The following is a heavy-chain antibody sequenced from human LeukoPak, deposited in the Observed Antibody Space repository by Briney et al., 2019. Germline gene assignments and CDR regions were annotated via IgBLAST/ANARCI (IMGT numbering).Heavy chain of an antibody. V-gene: IGHV3-7*01. D-gene: IGHD3-16*01. J-gene: IGHJ3*01. CDR1: GFTFSSYW. CDR3: ARDQIMDPL. CDR2: INPGGSET. Sequence: PGGSLRLSCAASGFTFSSYWMTWVRQAPGKGLEWVANINPGGSETYYVDSVRGRFSVYRDNAKNSLYLQMNNLRADDTAVYYCARDQIMDPLWGQGTMVIVSS.